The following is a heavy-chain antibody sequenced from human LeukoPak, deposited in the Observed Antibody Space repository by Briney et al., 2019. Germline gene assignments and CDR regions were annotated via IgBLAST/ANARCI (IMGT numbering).Heavy chain of an antibody. V-gene: IGHV3-43*02. CDR2: ISGDGGRT. D-gene: IGHD4-17*01. Sequence: GGSLRLSCATSGFNFDDYAMQWVRQAPGRGLEWVSLISGDGGRTYYAESVKGRFTISRDNSRNSLFLQMNSLRSADTALYYCVKDFRSYGDYVDLDYWGQGILVTVSS. J-gene: IGHJ4*02. CDR3: VKDFRSYGDYVDLDY. CDR1: GFNFDDYA.